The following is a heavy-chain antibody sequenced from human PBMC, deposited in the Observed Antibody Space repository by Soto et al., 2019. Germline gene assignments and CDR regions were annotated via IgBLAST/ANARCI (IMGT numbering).Heavy chain of an antibody. CDR2: INVYNGNT. Sequence: QVQLVQSGGEVKKPGASVKVSCKASGYTFTNYGISWVRQAPGQGLEWMGWINVYNGNTKYAQKVQGRVTMTTDRTTSTAYMERRSLRSDDTAVYYCARGVGSGSYYNQYNWFDPWGRGTLVTVSS. V-gene: IGHV1-18*01. D-gene: IGHD3-10*01. CDR3: ARGVGSGSYYNQYNWFDP. J-gene: IGHJ5*02. CDR1: GYTFTNYG.